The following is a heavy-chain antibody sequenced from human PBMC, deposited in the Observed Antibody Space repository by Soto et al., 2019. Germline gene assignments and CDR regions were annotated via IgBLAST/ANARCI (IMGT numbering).Heavy chain of an antibody. D-gene: IGHD3-10*01. J-gene: IGHJ4*02. Sequence: VQLQESGPGRVKPSETLSLTCTVSGDSVGSGAVYWTWIRQPPGKGLEWIGYMYYTGRTTYNPSLKSRVTISMDASKNQFAPNLTSVTAADTAMYYCARDTMAFGFHYWGQGALVTVAS. CDR3: ARDTMAFGFHY. V-gene: IGHV4-61*08. CDR2: MYYTGRT. CDR1: GDSVGSGAVY.